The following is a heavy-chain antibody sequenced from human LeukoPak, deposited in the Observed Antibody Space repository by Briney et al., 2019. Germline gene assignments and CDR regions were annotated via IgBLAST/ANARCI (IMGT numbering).Heavy chain of an antibody. CDR1: GFTFSSYA. V-gene: IGHV3-23*01. CDR3: AKESYSSSWYGYDY. Sequence: PGGSLRLSCAASGFTFSSYAMSWVRQAPGKGLEWVSAISGSGGSTYYADSVKVRFTISRDNSKNALYLQMNSLRAEDTAVYYCAKESYSSSWYGYDYWGQGTLVTVSS. D-gene: IGHD6-13*01. J-gene: IGHJ4*02. CDR2: ISGSGGST.